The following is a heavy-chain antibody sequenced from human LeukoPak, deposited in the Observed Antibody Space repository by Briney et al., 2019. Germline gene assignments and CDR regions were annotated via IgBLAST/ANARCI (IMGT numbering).Heavy chain of an antibody. CDR3: ARDRGSSWNRNYYYMDV. CDR1: GGSVSSYY. V-gene: IGHV4-59*02. D-gene: IGHD6-13*01. CDR2: IYYSGST. J-gene: IGHJ6*03. Sequence: SETLSLTCTVSGGSVSSYYWSWIRQPPGKGLEWIGYIYYSGSTNYNPSLKSRVTISVDTSKNQFSLKLSSVTAADTAVYSCARDRGSSWNRNYYYMDVWGKGITVTVSS.